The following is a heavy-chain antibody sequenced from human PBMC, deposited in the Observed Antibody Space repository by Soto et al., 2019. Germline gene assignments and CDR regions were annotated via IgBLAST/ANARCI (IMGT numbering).Heavy chain of an antibody. CDR2: IYHSGST. CDR1: GGSISSRNW. CDR3: ARLIRYFDPDYYYGMDV. D-gene: IGHD3-9*01. J-gene: IGHJ6*02. Sequence: SETLSLTCAVSGGSISSRNWWNWVRQPPGKGLEWIGKIYHSGSTNYNPSLKSRVTISVDKSKNQFSLKLNSVTAADTAVYYCARLIRYFDPDYYYGMDVWGQGTTVTVSS. V-gene: IGHV4-4*02.